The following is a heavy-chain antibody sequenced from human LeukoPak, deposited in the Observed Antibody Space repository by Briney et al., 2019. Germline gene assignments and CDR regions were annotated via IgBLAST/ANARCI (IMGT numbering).Heavy chain of an antibody. D-gene: IGHD5-24*01. CDR1: GFTFSSYA. Sequence: GRSLRLSCAASGFTFSSYAMHWVRQAPGKGLEWVAVISYDGSNKYYADSVKSRFTISRDNSKNTLYLQMNSLRAEDTAVYYCARLAQFYGMDVWGKGTTVTVSS. CDR2: ISYDGSNK. J-gene: IGHJ6*04. CDR3: ARLAQFYGMDV. V-gene: IGHV3-30*04.